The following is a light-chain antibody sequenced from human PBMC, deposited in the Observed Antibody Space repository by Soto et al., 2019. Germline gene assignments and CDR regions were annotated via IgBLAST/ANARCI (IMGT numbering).Light chain of an antibody. CDR3: QQSYSTPPT. CDR1: QSISSY. CDR2: AAS. V-gene: IGKV1-39*01. Sequence: NKMDQTPSSLSATITDRVTSHCRASQSISSYLNWYQQKPGKAPKLMIFAASSLQSGVPSRFSGSGSGTDFTLTISSLQPEDFATYYCQQSYSTPPTFGGGTKVDIK. J-gene: IGKJ4*01.